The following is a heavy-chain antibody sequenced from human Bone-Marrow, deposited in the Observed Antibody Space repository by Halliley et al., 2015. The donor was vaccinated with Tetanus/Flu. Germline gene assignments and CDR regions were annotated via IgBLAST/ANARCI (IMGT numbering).Heavy chain of an antibody. J-gene: IGHJ1*01. CDR2: IHYTGTP. V-gene: IGHV4-59*12. D-gene: IGHD4-17*01. CDR3: ARDPAGDYGY. Sequence: GWIGYIHYTGTPPNYNPSLKSRVTMSAATTNNQVSLKLTSVTPADTAVYFCARDPAGDYGYWGRGTLVTVSS.